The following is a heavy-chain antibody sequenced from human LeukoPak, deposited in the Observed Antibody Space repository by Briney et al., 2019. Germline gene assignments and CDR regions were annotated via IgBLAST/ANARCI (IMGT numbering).Heavy chain of an antibody. CDR2: IGVTGDT. D-gene: IGHD2-15*01. J-gene: IGHJ2*01. CDR1: GFTFSKDD. Sequence: GGSLRLSCAASGFTFSKDDFHWVRQAPGKGLEWVAAIGVTGDTYYADSVKGRFTISREDAANSLYLQMRSLGAGDTALYYWTKEFCGSRAACAGGSYYDFWGRGALVTVSS. CDR3: TKEFCGSRAACAGGSYYDF. V-gene: IGHV3-13*01.